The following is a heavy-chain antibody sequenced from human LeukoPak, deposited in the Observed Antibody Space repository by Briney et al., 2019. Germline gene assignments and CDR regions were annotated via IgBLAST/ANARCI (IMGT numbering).Heavy chain of an antibody. D-gene: IGHD2-15*01. CDR1: GFTFSSYW. Sequence: GGSLRLSCAASGFTFSSYWMHWVRQAPGKGLVWVSRINSDGSSTSYADSVKGRFTISRDNAKNTLYLQMNSLRAEDTAVYYCASGYCSGGSCYLEHFQHWGQGTLVTVSS. V-gene: IGHV3-74*01. CDR3: ASGYCSGGSCYLEHFQH. CDR2: INSDGSST. J-gene: IGHJ1*01.